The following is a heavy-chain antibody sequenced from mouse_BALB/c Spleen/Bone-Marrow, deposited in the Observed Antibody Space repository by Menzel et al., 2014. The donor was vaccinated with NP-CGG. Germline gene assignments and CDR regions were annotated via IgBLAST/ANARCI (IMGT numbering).Heavy chain of an antibody. CDR3: ARHDGIYAAWFAY. CDR2: ISNGGNNT. CDR1: GFTFSDYY. D-gene: IGHD2-1*01. Sequence: EVKVVESGGGLVQPGGSLKLSCTASGFTFSDYYMYWVRQTPEKRLERVANISNGGNNTFYLDTVKGRFTISRDNAKNTLYLQMSRLKSEDTAMYYCARHDGIYAAWFAYWGQGTPVTVSA. J-gene: IGHJ3*01. V-gene: IGHV5-12*01.